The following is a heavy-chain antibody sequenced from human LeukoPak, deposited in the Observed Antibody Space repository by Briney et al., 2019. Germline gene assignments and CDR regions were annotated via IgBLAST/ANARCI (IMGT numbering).Heavy chain of an antibody. J-gene: IGHJ3*02. CDR1: GGSISSSSYY. CDR3: ARVRVGAKTRVRRTAFDI. D-gene: IGHD1-26*01. CDR2: IYYSGST. V-gene: IGHV4-39*07. Sequence: SETLSLTCTVSGGSISSSSYYWGWIRQPPGKGLEWIGTIYYSGSTYYNPSLKSRVIISVDTSKNQFSLKLSSVTAADTAVYYCARVRVGAKTRVRRTAFDIWGQGTMVTVSS.